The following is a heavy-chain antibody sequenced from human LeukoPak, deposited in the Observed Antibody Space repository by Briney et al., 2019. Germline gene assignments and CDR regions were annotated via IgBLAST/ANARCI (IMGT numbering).Heavy chain of an antibody. CDR1: GGSITSGNYY. Sequence: SETLSLTCTVSGGSITSGNYYGRWIRQPAGKGLERIGRIYTSGSTNYNPALTIQVTITVDTSKNQFSLRLNSVTAADTAVYYCARGGHMITFGGVILWGQGTLVTVSS. V-gene: IGHV4-61*02. D-gene: IGHD3-16*01. CDR3: ARGGHMITFGGVIL. J-gene: IGHJ4*02. CDR2: IYTSGST.